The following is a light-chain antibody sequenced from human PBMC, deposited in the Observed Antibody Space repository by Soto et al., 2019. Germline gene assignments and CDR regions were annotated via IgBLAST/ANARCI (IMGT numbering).Light chain of an antibody. Sequence: EIVLTQSPATLSLSPRERATLSCRASQSVGGYLDWYQQKPGQAPRLLIYDASNRASGIPARFSGSGSGTDFTLNISSLETEDLAVYYCHQRSNWPPLAFGGGTKVEIK. CDR2: DAS. J-gene: IGKJ4*01. CDR1: QSVGGY. CDR3: HQRSNWPPLA. V-gene: IGKV3-11*01.